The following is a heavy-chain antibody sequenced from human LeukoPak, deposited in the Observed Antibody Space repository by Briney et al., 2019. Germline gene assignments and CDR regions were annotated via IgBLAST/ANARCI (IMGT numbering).Heavy chain of an antibody. D-gene: IGHD6-13*01. V-gene: IGHV3-21*04. CDR1: GFIFTNYN. CDR2: ITSSSYM. CDR3: AREMGHSSSWYENAFDI. Sequence: PGGSLRLSCAASGFIFTNYNLNWVRLAPGKGLEWISSITSSSYMFYSDSVKGRFTISRDNTKNSLYLQMNSLRPEDTAVYYCAREMGHSSSWYENAFDIWGQGTMVTVSS. J-gene: IGHJ3*02.